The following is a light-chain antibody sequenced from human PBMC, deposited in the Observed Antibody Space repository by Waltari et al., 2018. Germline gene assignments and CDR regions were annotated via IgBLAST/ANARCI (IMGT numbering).Light chain of an antibody. CDR2: CVS. Sequence: DIQMTQSPSSLSASVGDRVTITCRASQTISNHLNWYQHKPGQAPRLLIFCVSNLRGGVLSRFRGSGSETDFTLTISGLQPEDLATYYCQHSDGPSPFGQGTKLEIK. J-gene: IGKJ2*01. CDR1: QTISNH. V-gene: IGKV1-39*01. CDR3: QHSDGPSP.